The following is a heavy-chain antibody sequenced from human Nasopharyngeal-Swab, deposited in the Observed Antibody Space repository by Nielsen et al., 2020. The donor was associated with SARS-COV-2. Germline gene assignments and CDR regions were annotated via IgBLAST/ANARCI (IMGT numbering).Heavy chain of an antibody. CDR3: AKDLSQGITGTVPFDY. CDR1: GFTFSSYA. J-gene: IGHJ4*02. CDR2: ISGSGGST. Sequence: GGSLRLSCAASGFTFSSYAMSWVRQAPGKGLEWVSAISGSGGSTYYADSVKGRFTISRDNSKNTLYLQMNSPRAEDTAVYYCAKDLSQGITGTVPFDYWGQGTLVTVSS. D-gene: IGHD1-20*01. V-gene: IGHV3-23*01.